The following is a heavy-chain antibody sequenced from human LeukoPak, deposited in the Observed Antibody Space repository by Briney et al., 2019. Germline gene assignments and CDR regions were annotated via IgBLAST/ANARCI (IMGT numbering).Heavy chain of an antibody. Sequence: PGRSLRLSCAASGFTFSSYAMHWVRQAPSKGLEWVAVISYDGSNKYYADSVKGRFTISRDNSKNTLYLQMNSLRAEDTAVYYCARGLDYGDYGTLDYWGQGTLVTVSS. CDR1: GFTFSSYA. J-gene: IGHJ4*02. D-gene: IGHD4-17*01. CDR3: ARGLDYGDYGTLDY. V-gene: IGHV3-30-3*01. CDR2: ISYDGSNK.